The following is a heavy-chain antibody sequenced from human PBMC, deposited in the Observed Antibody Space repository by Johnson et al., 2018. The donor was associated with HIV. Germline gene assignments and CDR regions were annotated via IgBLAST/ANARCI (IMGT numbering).Heavy chain of an antibody. CDR3: ANFYTDNTLGLFGAFDI. J-gene: IGHJ3*02. Sequence: VQLVESGGGLVQPGRSLRLSCAASGFTFSSYGMHWVRQAPGKGLEWVAFIRYDGSNKYYADSVKGRFTISRDNSKNTLYLQMNSLRAEDTAVYYCANFYTDNTLGLFGAFDIWGQGTMVTVSS. D-gene: IGHD1-1*01. V-gene: IGHV3-30*02. CDR2: IRYDGSNK. CDR1: GFTFSSYG.